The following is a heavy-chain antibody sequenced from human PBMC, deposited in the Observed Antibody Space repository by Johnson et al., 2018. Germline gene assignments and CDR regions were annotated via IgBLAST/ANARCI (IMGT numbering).Heavy chain of an antibody. V-gene: IGHV3-13*01. CDR3: ARSYASGNYARYYGVDV. D-gene: IGHD3-10*01. CDR2: IDTAGDT. CDR1: GFTFSSYD. Sequence: VQAGGSLRLSCAASGFTFSSYDMHWVRQATGKGLECVSTIDTAGDTYSPDSVKGRFTISRDNANNSLSLQMNSLRAEDTAVYYCARSYASGNYARYYGVDVWGQGTTVTVSS. J-gene: IGHJ6*02.